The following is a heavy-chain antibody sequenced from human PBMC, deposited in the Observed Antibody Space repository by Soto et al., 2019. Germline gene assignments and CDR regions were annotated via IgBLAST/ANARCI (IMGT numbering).Heavy chain of an antibody. CDR2: IYYTGST. CDR1: GDSISGYS. V-gene: IGHV4-59*08. J-gene: IGHJ4*02. D-gene: IGHD6-13*01. CDR3: ARQSSLAAVVD. Sequence: QVQLQESGPGLVKPSETLSLTCTVSGDSISGYSWSWIRQPPGKGLEWIGYIYYTGSTNYSPSLMSRVTISVDTYKNQFSLKLSSMTAADTAVYYCARQSSLAAVVDWGQGTLVTVSS.